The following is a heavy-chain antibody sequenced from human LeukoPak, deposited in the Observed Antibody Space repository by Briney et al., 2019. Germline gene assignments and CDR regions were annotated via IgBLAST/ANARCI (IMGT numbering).Heavy chain of an antibody. J-gene: IGHJ4*02. D-gene: IGHD3-22*01. CDR2: ISGSGGST. V-gene: IGHV3-23*01. Sequence: GVSLSLSCTVSGYTFSSYDERWCRRAPGGGVVWFSAISGSGGSTYYADSVKGRFTISRDNSKNTLYLQMNSLRAEDTAVYYCARDSHSSHCCRYDYWGQGTLVTVSS. CDR3: ARDSHSSHCCRYDY. CDR1: GYTFSSYD.